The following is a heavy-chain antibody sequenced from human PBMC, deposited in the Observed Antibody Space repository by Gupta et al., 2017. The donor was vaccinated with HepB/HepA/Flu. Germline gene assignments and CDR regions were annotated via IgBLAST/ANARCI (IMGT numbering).Heavy chain of an antibody. CDR1: GGSITMSNFF. J-gene: IGHJ4*02. Sequence: QLRKQESGPGLVKPSETLSLTCSVSGGSITMSNFFWAWIRQPPGGGLEWSGRMFYSGDTYYNPSLKSRVTISVEKSMNQFSLRLKSLTATDTAIYYCARPTSNYWGPGTLGSVSS. CDR3: ARPTSNY. CDR2: MFYSGDT. V-gene: IGHV4-39*01.